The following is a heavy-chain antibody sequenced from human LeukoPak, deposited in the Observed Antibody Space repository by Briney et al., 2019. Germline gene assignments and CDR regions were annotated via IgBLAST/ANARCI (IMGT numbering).Heavy chain of an antibody. Sequence: GRSLRLSCAASGFTFSSYGMYWVRQAPGKGLEWVAFIRYDGNRQEYADSVKGRFTISRDNSKNTLYLQMSSLRPDDTAVYFCAKPSPGAPMRCPFDSWGQGTLVTVSS. D-gene: IGHD2-2*01. CDR2: IRYDGNRQ. CDR3: AKPSPGAPMRCPFDS. J-gene: IGHJ4*02. V-gene: IGHV3-30*02. CDR1: GFTFSSYG.